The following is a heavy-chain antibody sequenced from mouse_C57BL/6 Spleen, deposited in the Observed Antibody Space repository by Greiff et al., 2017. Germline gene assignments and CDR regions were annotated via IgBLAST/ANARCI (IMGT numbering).Heavy chain of an antibody. CDR2: IYPSDSET. J-gene: IGHJ2*01. CDR1: GYTFTSYW. D-gene: IGHD1-1*01. CDR3: ARRFYYYGKWSYFEG. V-gene: IGHV1-61*01. Sequence: QVQLQQPGAELVRPGSSVKLSCKASGYTFTSYWLDWVKQRPGQGLEWIGNIYPSDSETHYNQKFKDKATLTVDQSSSTAYMKLSSLASEDSAVYYCARRFYYYGKWSYFEGWGQGTTLTVSA.